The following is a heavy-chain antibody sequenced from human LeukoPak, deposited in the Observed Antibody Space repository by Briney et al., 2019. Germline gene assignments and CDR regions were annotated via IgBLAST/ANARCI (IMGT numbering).Heavy chain of an antibody. CDR1: GLIVSRNY. Sequence: AGGSLILSCAAPGLIVSRNYMTWVRQAPGKGLEWLSVIYSDGSTHYADSVKDRFIISRDNSKNTLYLQMNTLRAEDTAVYYCARVTPPTDWGQGTLVTVSS. J-gene: IGHJ4*02. V-gene: IGHV3-66*01. CDR2: IYSDGST. D-gene: IGHD1-14*01. CDR3: ARVTPPTD.